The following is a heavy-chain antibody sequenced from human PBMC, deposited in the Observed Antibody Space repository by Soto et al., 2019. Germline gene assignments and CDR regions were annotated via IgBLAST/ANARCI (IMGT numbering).Heavy chain of an antibody. V-gene: IGHV3-30*03. J-gene: IGHJ4*02. CDR3: AIITIIDY. D-gene: IGHD3-22*01. CDR2: ISYDGSNK. CDR1: GFTFSSYG. Sequence: GGSLRLSCAASGFTFSSYGMHWVRQAPGKGLEWVALISYDGSNKYYADSVKGRFTVSRDNSKNTLYLQMSSLRAEDTAVYYCAIITIIDYWGQGTLVTVSS.